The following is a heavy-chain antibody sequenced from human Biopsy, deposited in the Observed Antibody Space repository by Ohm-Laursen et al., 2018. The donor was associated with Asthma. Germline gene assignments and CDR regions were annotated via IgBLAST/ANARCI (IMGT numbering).Heavy chain of an antibody. D-gene: IGHD6-19*01. CDR3: ARIPRRSGSFFVDY. CDR1: GDSITSGGCC. J-gene: IGHJ4*02. V-gene: IGHV4-31*11. Sequence: SETLSLTCAVSGDSITSGGCCWNWIRQPPGKGLEWIGHIHHSGTSYFNPSLKSRVSFSRDTSKNQFSLRLSSVTAADTALYYCARIPRRSGSFFVDYWGQGTLVTVSS. CDR2: IHHSGTS.